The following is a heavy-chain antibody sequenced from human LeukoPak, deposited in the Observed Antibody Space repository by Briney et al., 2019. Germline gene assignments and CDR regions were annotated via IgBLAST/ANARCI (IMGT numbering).Heavy chain of an antibody. CDR1: GFSLSTSGMC. Sequence: SGPTLVNPTQTLTLTCTFSGFSLSTSGMCVSWIRQPPGKALEWLALIYWDDDKHYSPSLKSRLTITKDTSKNQVVLTMTNMDPVDTATYYCAHNTATTGTIDYWGQGTLVTVSS. V-gene: IGHV2-5*08. CDR3: AHNTATTGTIDY. D-gene: IGHD1-1*01. J-gene: IGHJ4*02. CDR2: IYWDDDK.